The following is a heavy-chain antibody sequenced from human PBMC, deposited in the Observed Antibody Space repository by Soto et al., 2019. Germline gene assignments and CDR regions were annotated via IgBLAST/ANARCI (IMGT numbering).Heavy chain of an antibody. CDR1: GGSFSTYY. CDR3: ARGGSNDWQVAFDI. CDR2: INHSGSN. V-gene: IGHV4-34*01. D-gene: IGHD3-9*01. Sequence: LSLTCVVSGGSFSTYYYNWIRQSPGKGLEWIGEINHSGSNNYSPSLKSRVTMSLDTSKNQFSLKLTSVTAADTAVYYCARGGSNDWQVAFDIWGQGTGVTVS. J-gene: IGHJ3*02.